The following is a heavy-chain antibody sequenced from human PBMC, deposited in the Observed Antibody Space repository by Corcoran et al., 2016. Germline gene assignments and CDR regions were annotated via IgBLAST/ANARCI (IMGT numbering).Heavy chain of an antibody. Sequence: QVQLVESGGGVVQPGRSLRLSCAASGFTFSSYGMHWVRQAPGKGLEWVAVISYDGSNKYYADSVKGRFTISRGNSKNTLYLQMNSLRAEDTAVYYCAKDRGVATFLGYYYYGMDVWGQGTTVTVSS. D-gene: IGHD5-12*01. V-gene: IGHV3-30*18. CDR2: ISYDGSNK. CDR3: AKDRGVATFLGYYYYGMDV. J-gene: IGHJ6*02. CDR1: GFTFSSYG.